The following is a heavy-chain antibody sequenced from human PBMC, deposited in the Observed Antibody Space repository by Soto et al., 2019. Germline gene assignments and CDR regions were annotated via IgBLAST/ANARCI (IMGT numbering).Heavy chain of an antibody. D-gene: IGHD1-26*01. CDR2: IYWADDK. Sequence: QITLKESGPALVKPTQTLTLTCTFSGFSLSTSGVGVGWIRQPPGKALERLGLIYWADDKRYTPSLKSRLGINQDTSKNQVVLTMTNVDPVDTATSFCLHRAEPPRGGYYFDSWGQGTLVNVSS. CDR1: GFSLSTSGVG. J-gene: IGHJ4*02. CDR3: LHRAEPPRGGYYFDS. V-gene: IGHV2-5*02.